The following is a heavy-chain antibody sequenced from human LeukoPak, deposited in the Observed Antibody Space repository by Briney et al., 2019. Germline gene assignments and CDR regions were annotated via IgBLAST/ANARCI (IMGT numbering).Heavy chain of an antibody. J-gene: IGHJ3*02. D-gene: IGHD3-22*01. CDR3: ARSAYYYDSSVDAFDI. Sequence: SETLSLTCTVSGGSISIYYWSWIRQPPGKGLEWIGYVYNSGSTDYNPSLKSRVTISVDTSKNQFSLKLSSVTAADTAVYYCARSAYYYDSSVDAFDIWGQGTMVTVSS. CDR2: VYNSGST. V-gene: IGHV4-59*01. CDR1: GGSISIYY.